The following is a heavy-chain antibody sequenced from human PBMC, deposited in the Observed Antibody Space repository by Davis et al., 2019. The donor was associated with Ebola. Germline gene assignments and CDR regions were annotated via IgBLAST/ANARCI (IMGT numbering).Heavy chain of an antibody. Sequence: SVKVSCKASGGSFSSYAISWVRQAPGQGPEWMGGIVPIFGSPNYAQKFQGRVTITADASTSTVFMEMNSLTSEDTAVYYCAREDCSAGTCYPNYFDYWGQGTLVTVSS. CDR3: AREDCSAGTCYPNYFDY. D-gene: IGHD2-15*01. V-gene: IGHV1-69*13. CDR2: IVPIFGSP. CDR1: GGSFSSYA. J-gene: IGHJ4*02.